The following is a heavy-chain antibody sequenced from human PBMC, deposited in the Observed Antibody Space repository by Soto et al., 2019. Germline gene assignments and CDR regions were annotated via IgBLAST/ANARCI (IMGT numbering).Heavy chain of an antibody. J-gene: IGHJ5*02. V-gene: IGHV3-23*01. CDR1: GFTFGTYA. Sequence: EVQLLESGGGLVQPGGSLRLSCAASGFTFGTYAMNWVRQAPGKGLEWVSGITGSGGSTYYADSVKGRFTISRDNSENTLYLQMNSLRGDDTAVYYCAKDRSVDTWDWFDPWGQGTLVTVSS. CDR3: AKDRSVDTWDWFDP. D-gene: IGHD5-18*01. CDR2: ITGSGGST.